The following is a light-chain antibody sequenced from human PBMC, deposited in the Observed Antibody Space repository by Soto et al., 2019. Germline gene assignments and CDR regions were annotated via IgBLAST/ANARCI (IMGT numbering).Light chain of an antibody. V-gene: IGLV2-11*01. CDR3: CPYAANYTLL. CDR1: SRDVGIYNY. Sequence: QSALTQPRSVSGSPGQSVTVSCTGTSRDVGIYNYVSWYQQRPGTAPKVMIYDVTKRPSGVPDRFSGSKSANTASLTISGLQADYEADYYCCPYAANYTLLFGAGIEVTV. CDR2: DVT. J-gene: IGLJ2*01.